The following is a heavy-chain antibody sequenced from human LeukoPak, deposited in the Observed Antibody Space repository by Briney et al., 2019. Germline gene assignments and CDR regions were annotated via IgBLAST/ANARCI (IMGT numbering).Heavy chain of an antibody. CDR1: GGSISSGSYY. V-gene: IGHV4-61*02. Sequence: SETLSLTCTVAGGSISSGSYYWSWIRQPAGKGLEWIGRIYISGSTNYNPSLKSRVTMSVDRSKNQFSLKLSSVTAADTAVYYCARDDYGDNGNWFDPWGQGTLVTVSS. J-gene: IGHJ5*02. D-gene: IGHD4-17*01. CDR2: IYISGST. CDR3: ARDDYGDNGNWFDP.